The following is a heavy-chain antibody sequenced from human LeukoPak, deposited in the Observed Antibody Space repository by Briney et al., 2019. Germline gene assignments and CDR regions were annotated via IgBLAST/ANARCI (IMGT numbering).Heavy chain of an antibody. J-gene: IGHJ6*02. CDR3: ARDRETGYYCGVDV. CDR2: ISGYNGNT. CDR1: GYTFTTYG. V-gene: IGHV1-18*01. Sequence: GASVKVSCKTSGYTFTTYGINWVRQAPGQGLEWMGWISGYNGNTNSAQKVQGRITMTTDTSTSTAYMELRSLRSDDTAVYYCARDRETGYYCGVDVWGQGTTVTVSS. D-gene: IGHD1-14*01.